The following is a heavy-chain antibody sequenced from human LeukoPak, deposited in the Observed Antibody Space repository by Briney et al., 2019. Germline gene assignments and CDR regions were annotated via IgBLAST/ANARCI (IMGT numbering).Heavy chain of an antibody. V-gene: IGHV3-74*01. CDR2: INSDGSST. Sequence: GGSLRLSCAASGFTFSSYWMHWVRQAPGKGLVWVSRINSDGSSTSYADSVKGQFTISRDNAKNTLYLQMNSLRAEDTAVYYCARDANLDGMDVWGQGTTVTVSS. D-gene: IGHD4/OR15-4a*01. CDR3: ARDANLDGMDV. CDR1: GFTFSSYW. J-gene: IGHJ6*02.